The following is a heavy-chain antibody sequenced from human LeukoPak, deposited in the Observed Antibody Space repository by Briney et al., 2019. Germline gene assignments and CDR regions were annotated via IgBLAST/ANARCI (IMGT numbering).Heavy chain of an antibody. V-gene: IGHV3-23*01. D-gene: IGHD4-17*01. J-gene: IGHJ1*01. CDR2: ISGSGGST. CDR3: ATEGDLTVTTAEYFQH. Sequence: PGGSLRLSCAAPGFTFSSYAMSWVRQAPGKGLEWVSAISGSGGSTYYADSVKGRFTISRDNSKNTLYLQMNSPRAEDTAVYYCATEGDLTVTTAEYFQHWGQGTLVTVSS. CDR1: GFTFSSYA.